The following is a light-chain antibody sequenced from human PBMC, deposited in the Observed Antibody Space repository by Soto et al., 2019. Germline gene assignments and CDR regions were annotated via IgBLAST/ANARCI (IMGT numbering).Light chain of an antibody. Sequence: SALTQPRSVSGSPGQSVTISCTGTSSDVGGYDSVSWYQQHPGKAPKLLIYDVNKWPSGVPDRFSGSKSGNTASLTISGLQADDEADYYCCSYAGRSSSVFGTGTKLTVL. J-gene: IGLJ1*01. CDR3: CSYAGRSSSV. CDR2: DVN. CDR1: SSDVGGYDS. V-gene: IGLV2-11*01.